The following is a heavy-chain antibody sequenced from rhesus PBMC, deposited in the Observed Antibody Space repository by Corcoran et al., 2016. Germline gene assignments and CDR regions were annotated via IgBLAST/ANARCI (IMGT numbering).Heavy chain of an antibody. J-gene: IGHJ4*01. CDR3: ARARYSNYDYFDY. Sequence: QLQLQESGPGLVQPSAPLSVPCAVSGGSLSRSYWSWIRQAPGKGLEWSGYIYGSGSSTNDNPSRKMRVTRSVDTSKNQLSLKRSSVTTADTAVYYCARARYSNYDYFDYWGQGVLVTVSS. D-gene: IGHD4-23*01. CDR2: IYGSGSST. CDR1: GGSLSRSY. V-gene: IGHV4-169*01.